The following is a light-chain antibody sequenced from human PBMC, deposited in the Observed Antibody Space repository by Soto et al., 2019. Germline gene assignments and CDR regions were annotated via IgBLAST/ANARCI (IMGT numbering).Light chain of an antibody. Sequence: QAVVTQEPSFSVSPGGTVTLTCGLRSGSVSTTNYPSWYQQTPGQAPRTLIYNTHTRSSGVPDRFSGSILGNKAALTITGAQADDESDYYCLLSMGSGIYVFGTGTKVTVL. CDR2: NTH. CDR3: LLSMGSGIYV. J-gene: IGLJ1*01. V-gene: IGLV8-61*01. CDR1: SGSVSTTNY.